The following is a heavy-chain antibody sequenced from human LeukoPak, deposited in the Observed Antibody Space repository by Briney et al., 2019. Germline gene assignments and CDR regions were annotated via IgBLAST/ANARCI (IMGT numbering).Heavy chain of an antibody. J-gene: IGHJ4*02. D-gene: IGHD1-26*01. Sequence: GGSLRLSCAASGFTFSDYYMSWIRQAPGKGLEWVSYISSSDSTIYYADSVKGRFTISRDNAKNSLFLQMNSLRAEDTAVYYCARDRTVGATPYFDYWGQGTLVTVSS. V-gene: IGHV3-11*04. CDR2: ISSSDSTI. CDR1: GFTFSDYY. CDR3: ARDRTVGATPYFDY.